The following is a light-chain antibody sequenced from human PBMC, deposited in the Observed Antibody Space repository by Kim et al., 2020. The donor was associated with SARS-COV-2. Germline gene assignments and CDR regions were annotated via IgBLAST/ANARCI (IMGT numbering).Light chain of an antibody. Sequence: EIVMTQSPATLSVSPGERATLSCRASQRVSTNVAWYQQKSGQAPRLLIYGASTRATGIPARFSGSGSGTEFTLIISSLQSEDFAVYFCQQYDNWPPSTFGQGTKLEI. V-gene: IGKV3-15*01. CDR1: QRVSTN. CDR2: GAS. J-gene: IGKJ2*01. CDR3: QQYDNWPPST.